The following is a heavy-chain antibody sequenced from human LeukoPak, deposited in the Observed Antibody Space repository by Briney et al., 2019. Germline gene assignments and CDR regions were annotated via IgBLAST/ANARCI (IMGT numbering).Heavy chain of an antibody. CDR2: ISGSGSNT. V-gene: IGHV3-23*01. Sequence: GGSLRLSCVASGFTFTTYGMSWVRQAPGKGLEWVLGISGSGSNTYYADSVKGRLTSSRDSSKKTVYLQMSSLRAEDTAVYYCAKNGEPHYYMDVLGKGTTATVSS. J-gene: IGHJ6*03. CDR3: AKNGEPHYYMDV. D-gene: IGHD1-14*01. CDR1: GFTFTTYG.